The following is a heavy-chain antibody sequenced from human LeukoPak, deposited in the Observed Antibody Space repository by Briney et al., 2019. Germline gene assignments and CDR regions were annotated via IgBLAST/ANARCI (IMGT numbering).Heavy chain of an antibody. J-gene: IGHJ4*02. CDR1: GFTFSNYG. Sequence: GGSLRLSCAASGFTFSNYGMHWVRQAPGEGLEWVAIIWYDGSNKYYADSVKGRFTISRDYSKNTLYLQMNSLRAEDTAVYYCATSSPYTCPDYWGQGTLVTVSS. CDR3: ATSSPYTCPDY. CDR2: IWYDGSNK. V-gene: IGHV3-33*01. D-gene: IGHD2-2*02.